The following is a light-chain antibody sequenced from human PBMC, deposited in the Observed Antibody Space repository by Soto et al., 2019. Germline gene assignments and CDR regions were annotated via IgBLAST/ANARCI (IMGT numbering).Light chain of an antibody. CDR3: QQYGSSPWT. J-gene: IGKJ1*01. Sequence: IVMTQSPATLSVSPGEGATLSCRAGQSVSSNLAWYQQKPGQAPRLLIYGASSRATGIPDRFSGSGSGTDFTLTISRLEPEDFAVYYCQQYGSSPWTFGQGTKVDIK. CDR2: GAS. CDR1: QSVSSN. V-gene: IGKV3-20*01.